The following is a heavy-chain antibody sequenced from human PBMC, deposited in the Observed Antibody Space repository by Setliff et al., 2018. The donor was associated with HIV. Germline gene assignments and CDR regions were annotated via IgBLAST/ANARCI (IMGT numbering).Heavy chain of an antibody. J-gene: IGHJ4*02. D-gene: IGHD2-15*01. CDR3: ASTRFGGPAAAAVVGGRIDFDN. CDR2: IRQDGGET. V-gene: IGHV3-7*05. CDR1: GFIFTDYW. Sequence: PGGSLRLSCVTSGFIFTDYWMSWVRQAPGKGLEWVANIRQDGGETHYVDSVKGRFTISRDNAKNSLYLQMNGLGAEDTALYYCASTRFGGPAAAAVVGGRIDFDNWGRGTLVTVS.